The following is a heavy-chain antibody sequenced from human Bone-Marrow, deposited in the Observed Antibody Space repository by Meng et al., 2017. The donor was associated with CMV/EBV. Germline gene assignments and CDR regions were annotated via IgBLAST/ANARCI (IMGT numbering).Heavy chain of an antibody. D-gene: IGHD2-21*01. CDR2: ISSSSSYI. V-gene: IGHV3-21*01. CDR3: ARDALTGYSSEYYFDY. J-gene: IGHJ4*02. Sequence: GGSLRLSCAASGFTFSSYTMNWVRQAPGKGLEWVSSISSSSSYIYYADSVKGRFTISRDNAKNSLYLQMNSLRAEDTAVYYCARDALTGYSSEYYFDYWGQGTLVTVSS. CDR1: GFTFSSYT.